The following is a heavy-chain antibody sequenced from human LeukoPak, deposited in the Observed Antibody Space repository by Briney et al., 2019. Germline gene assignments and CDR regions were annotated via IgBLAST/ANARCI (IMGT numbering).Heavy chain of an antibody. D-gene: IGHD3-3*01. CDR2: INTNTGTP. CDR3: ARGATSFGTLDY. V-gene: IGHV7-4-1*01. CDR1: GYTFTTYA. Sequence: ASVKVSCKTSGYTFTTYAMNWVRQAPGQGLEWMGWINTNTGTPTYAQGFAGRFVLSLDTSVRTAYLQIGSLKTNDTAVYYCARGATSFGTLDYWGQGTLVNV. J-gene: IGHJ4*02.